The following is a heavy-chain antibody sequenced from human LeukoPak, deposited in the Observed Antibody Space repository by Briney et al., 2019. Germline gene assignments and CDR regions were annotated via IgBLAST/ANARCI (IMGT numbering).Heavy chain of an antibody. CDR3: ARHPTGALYYFDY. CDR2: IYYSGST. V-gene: IGHV4-59*08. Sequence: SETLSLTCTVSGGSISSYYWSWIRQPPGKGLEWIGYIYYSGSTNYNPSLKSRVTISVDTSKNQFSLKLSSVTAAGTAVYYCARHPTGALYYFDYWGQGTLVTVSS. D-gene: IGHD3-10*01. J-gene: IGHJ4*02. CDR1: GGSISSYY.